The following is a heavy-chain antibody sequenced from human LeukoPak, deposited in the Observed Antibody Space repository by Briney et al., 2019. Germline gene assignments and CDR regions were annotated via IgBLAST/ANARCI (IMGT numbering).Heavy chain of an antibody. Sequence: GGSLRLSCAASGFTFSSYGMSWVRQAPGKGLEWVSAISGSGGSTYYADSVKGRFTISRDNAKNSLYLQMNSLRAEDTAVYYCARDWLGESLWFGESSFDYWGQGTLVTVSS. V-gene: IGHV3-23*01. CDR2: ISGSGGST. CDR1: GFTFSSYG. D-gene: IGHD3-10*01. J-gene: IGHJ4*02. CDR3: ARDWLGESLWFGESSFDY.